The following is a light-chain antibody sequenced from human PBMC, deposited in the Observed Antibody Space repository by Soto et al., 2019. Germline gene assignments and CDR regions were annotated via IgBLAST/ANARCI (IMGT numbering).Light chain of an antibody. J-gene: IGLJ1*01. Sequence: QSVLTQPPSASGTPGQRVTISCSGSSSNIGSNYVYWYQQLPGTAPKLLIYRINQRPSGVPDRFSGSKSGSSASLAISGLRSEDEADYYCATWDDSLSADVFGTGTKLTVL. V-gene: IGLV1-47*01. CDR1: SSNIGSNY. CDR2: RIN. CDR3: ATWDDSLSADV.